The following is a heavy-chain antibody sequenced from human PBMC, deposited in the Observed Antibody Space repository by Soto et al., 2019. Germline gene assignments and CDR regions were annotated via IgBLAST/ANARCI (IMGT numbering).Heavy chain of an antibody. CDR1: GFTFSSYA. V-gene: IGHV3-23*01. Sequence: VQLLESGGGLVQPGGSLRLSCVASGFTFSSYAMSWVRQAPGQRLEWVATFSGGRDTTWHADSVKGRFTVSRDSSKNTLSLQMNSLRPEDTXXXYCAKATSATCTGSICYSFDYWGQGTLVTVSS. D-gene: IGHD2-21*01. CDR2: FSGGRDTT. J-gene: IGHJ4*02. CDR3: AKATSATCTGSICYSFDY.